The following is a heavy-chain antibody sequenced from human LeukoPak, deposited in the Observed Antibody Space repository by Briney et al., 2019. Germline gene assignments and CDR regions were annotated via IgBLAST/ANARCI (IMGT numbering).Heavy chain of an antibody. CDR2: ISAYDGNT. CDR3: ARDRYSSSWVWFDP. CDR1: GYTFTSYG. J-gene: IGHJ5*02. V-gene: IGHV1-18*01. D-gene: IGHD6-13*01. Sequence: ASVKVSCKASGYTFTSYGISWVRQAPGQGLEWMGWISAYDGNTNYAQKPQGRVTMTTDTSTSTAYMELRSLRSDDTAVYYCARDRYSSSWVWFDPWGQGTLVTVSS.